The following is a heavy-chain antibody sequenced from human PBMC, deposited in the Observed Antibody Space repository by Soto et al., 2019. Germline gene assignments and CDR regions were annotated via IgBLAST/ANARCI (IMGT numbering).Heavy chain of an antibody. V-gene: IGHV3-43D*03. Sequence: GGSLRLSCAASGFTFDDYAMHWVRQAPGKGLEWVSLISWDGGSTYYADSVKGRFTISRDNSKNSLYLQMNSLRAEDTALYYCARGETPDYYDSSGYYYWGQGTLVTVSS. J-gene: IGHJ4*02. CDR1: GFTFDDYA. CDR3: ARGETPDYYDSSGYYY. D-gene: IGHD3-22*01. CDR2: ISWDGGST.